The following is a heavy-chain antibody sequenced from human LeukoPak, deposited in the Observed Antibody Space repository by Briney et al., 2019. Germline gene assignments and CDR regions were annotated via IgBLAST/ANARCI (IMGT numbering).Heavy chain of an antibody. V-gene: IGHV3-7*01. CDR1: GFTFSRFW. CDR3: YSGSWYEYYYNGMDV. D-gene: IGHD6-13*01. CDR2: MKQDGSEK. Sequence: PGGSLRLSCAASGFTFSRFWMGWVRQAPGKGLEWVVNMKQDGSEKYHVDSVKGRFTISRDNAKNSLFLQMNSLRVEDTAVYYCYSGSWYEYYYNGMDVWGQGTSVTVSS. J-gene: IGHJ6*02.